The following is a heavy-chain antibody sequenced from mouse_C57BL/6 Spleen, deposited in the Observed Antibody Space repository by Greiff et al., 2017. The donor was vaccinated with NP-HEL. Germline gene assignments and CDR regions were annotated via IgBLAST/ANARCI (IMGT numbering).Heavy chain of an antibody. D-gene: IGHD2-2*01. CDR3: ARYYYGYDVTHWYFDV. CDR1: GFTFSDYG. V-gene: IGHV5-17*01. Sequence: EVKLVESGGGLVKPGGSLKLSCAASGFTFSDYGMHWVRQAPEKGLEWVAYISSGSSTIYSADTVKGRFTISRDNAKNTLFLQMTSLRSEDTAMYYGARYYYGYDVTHWYFDVWGTGTTVTVSS. CDR2: ISSGSSTI. J-gene: IGHJ1*03.